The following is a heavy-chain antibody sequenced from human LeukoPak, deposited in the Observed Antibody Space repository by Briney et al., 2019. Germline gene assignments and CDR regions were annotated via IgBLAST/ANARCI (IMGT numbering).Heavy chain of an antibody. CDR2: IKEDGSET. D-gene: IGHD3-22*01. CDR1: GVVFSSYG. Sequence: GGSLRLSCAASGVVFSSYGMSCGRQAPGKGRQWGANIKEDGSETSIADSLKGRFTISRDNAKNSLYLQMNSLRGEDTAIYNCAREEFYHDSSGHSSVFQNAFDFWRRGTMVTVSS. CDR3: AREEFYHDSSGHSSVFQNAFDF. V-gene: IGHV3-7*01. J-gene: IGHJ3*01.